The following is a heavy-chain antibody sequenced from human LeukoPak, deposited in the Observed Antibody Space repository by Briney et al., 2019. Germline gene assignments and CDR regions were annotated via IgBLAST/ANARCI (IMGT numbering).Heavy chain of an antibody. CDR3: AREAPLVYRGGASYRGYFDL. D-gene: IGHD5-18*01. CDR1: GFTFSIHT. Sequence: GGSLRLSCAASGFTFSIHTLNWVRQAPGKGLEGVASISSSTAHIYYADSVKGRFTISRDHAKPSLYPQTHSLRAAATAVQFCAREAPLVYRGGASYRGYFDLWGRGTLVTVSS. V-gene: IGHV3-21*01. J-gene: IGHJ2*01. CDR2: ISSSTAHI.